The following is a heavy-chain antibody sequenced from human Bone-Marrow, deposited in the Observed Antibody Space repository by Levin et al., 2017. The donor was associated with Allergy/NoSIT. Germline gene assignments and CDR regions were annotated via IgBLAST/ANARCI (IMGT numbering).Heavy chain of an antibody. D-gene: IGHD6-19*01. CDR1: GFKFDDYV. Sequence: GGSLRLSCAASGFKFDDYVMHWVRQAPGEGLEWVSGISWNSGSIGYADAVKGRFTISRDNAKNSLYLQMNSLRAEDTALYYCAKVTQFGRWLAFDYWGQGTLVTVSS. J-gene: IGHJ4*02. CDR3: AKVTQFGRWLAFDY. V-gene: IGHV3-9*01. CDR2: ISWNSGSI.